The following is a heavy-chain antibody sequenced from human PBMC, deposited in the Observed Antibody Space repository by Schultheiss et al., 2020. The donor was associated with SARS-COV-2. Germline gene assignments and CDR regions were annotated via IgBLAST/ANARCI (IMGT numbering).Heavy chain of an antibody. Sequence: SETLSLTCTVSGGSISSRSYYWGWIRQPPGKGLEWIGSIYTSGSTNYNPSLKSRVTISVDTSKNQFSLKLSSVTAADTAVYYCARDLAAATTSDYWGQGTLVTVSS. D-gene: IGHD6-13*01. CDR2: IYTSGST. CDR1: GGSISSRSYY. J-gene: IGHJ4*02. CDR3: ARDLAAATTSDY. V-gene: IGHV4-39*07.